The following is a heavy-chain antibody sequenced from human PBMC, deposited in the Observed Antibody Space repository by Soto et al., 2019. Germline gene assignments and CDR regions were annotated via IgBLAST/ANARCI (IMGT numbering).Heavy chain of an antibody. V-gene: IGHV1-18*01. CDR3: ARDLKKTITSGSPDSAV. CDR2: ISAYKANS. D-gene: IGHD5-12*01. CDR1: GYTFNSYG. J-gene: IGHJ6*04. Sequence: GASVKVSCKASGYTFNSYGISWVRQAPGQGLEWMGWISAYKANSNYAQKFQGRVTMTTDTSTSTAYLELRSLRSDDTAVYYCARDLKKTITSGSPDSAVWVKGTTVPVTS.